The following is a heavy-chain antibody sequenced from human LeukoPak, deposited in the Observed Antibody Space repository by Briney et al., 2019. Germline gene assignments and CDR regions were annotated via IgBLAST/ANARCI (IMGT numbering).Heavy chain of an antibody. V-gene: IGHV4-38-2*01. CDR3: ARVIAAGVDFDY. D-gene: IGHD6-13*01. CDR2: IYHSGST. CDR1: GY. Sequence: PSETLSLTCAVSGYWGWIRQPPGKGLEWIGSIYHSGSTYYNPSLKSRVTILVDTSKNQFSLRLSSVTAADTAIYYCARVIAAGVDFDYWGQGTLVTVSS. J-gene: IGHJ4*02.